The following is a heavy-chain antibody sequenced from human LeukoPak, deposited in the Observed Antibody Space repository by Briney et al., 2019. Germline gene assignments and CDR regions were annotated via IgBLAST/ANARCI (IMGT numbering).Heavy chain of an antibody. Sequence: SQTLSLTCTFSGGSISSGDYYWSWIRQPPGKGLEWIGYIYYSGSTYYNPSRKSRVTISVDNSKNQSSLKQSSVPAADTAVYYCARVGSGGTLSYYYYMDVWGKGTTVTVSS. CDR3: ARVGSGGTLSYYYYMDV. V-gene: IGHV4-30-4*08. D-gene: IGHD1-14*01. J-gene: IGHJ6*03. CDR2: IYYSGST. CDR1: GGSISSGDYY.